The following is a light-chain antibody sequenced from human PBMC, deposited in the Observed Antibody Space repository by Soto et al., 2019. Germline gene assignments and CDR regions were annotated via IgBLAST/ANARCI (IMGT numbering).Light chain of an antibody. V-gene: IGLV3-21*02. Sequence: SYELTQPPSVSVAPGQTARITCGGNNIGIKRVHWYQQKPGQAPVLVVYDDTDRPLGIPERFSGSNSGNTATLTISRVEAGDEADYYCQVWDSSSDLWVFGGGTKLTVL. CDR3: QVWDSSSDLWV. CDR2: DDT. CDR1: NIGIKR. J-gene: IGLJ3*02.